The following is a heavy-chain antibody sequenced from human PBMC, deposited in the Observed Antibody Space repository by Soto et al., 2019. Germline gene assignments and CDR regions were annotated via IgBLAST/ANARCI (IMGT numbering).Heavy chain of an antibody. Sequence: EVQLVESGGGLVKPGGSLRLSCAASGFTFSSYSMNWVRQAPGKGLEWVSSISSSSSYIYYADSVKGRFTISRDNAKDSLYLQMNSLRAEDTAVYYCARDRHGGNSDYWGQGTLVTVSS. CDR2: ISSSSSYI. J-gene: IGHJ4*02. CDR3: ARDRHGGNSDY. V-gene: IGHV3-21*01. D-gene: IGHD2-15*01. CDR1: GFTFSSYS.